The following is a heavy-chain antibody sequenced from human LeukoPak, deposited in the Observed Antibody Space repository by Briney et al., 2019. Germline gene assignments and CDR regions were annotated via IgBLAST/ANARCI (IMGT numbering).Heavy chain of an antibody. Sequence: GGSLRLSCGASGFTFSSSAMHWVRQGPGKGLEWVAYIAHHGNNKYYADSVKGRFTISRDNSKGSLYLQMSSLRADDTAVYYCAKDGSWSCTDWGQGTLVRVSS. CDR3: AKDGSWSCTD. J-gene: IGHJ4*02. CDR2: IAHHGNNK. D-gene: IGHD2-8*02. V-gene: IGHV3-30*02. CDR1: GFTFSSSA.